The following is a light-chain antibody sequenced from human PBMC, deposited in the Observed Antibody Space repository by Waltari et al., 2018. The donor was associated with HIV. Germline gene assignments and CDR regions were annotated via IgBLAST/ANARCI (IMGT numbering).Light chain of an antibody. V-gene: IGLV2-23*02. CDR1: SSDVGGYNL. Sequence: QSPLTQPASVSGSPGQSITISCTGTSSDVGGYNLVSWYQQHPGKAPKLMIYEVSKRPSGVSNRFSGSKSGNTASLTISGLQAEDEADYYGCAYAGSTTYVIFGGGTKLTVL. J-gene: IGLJ2*01. CDR2: EVS. CDR3: CAYAGSTTYVI.